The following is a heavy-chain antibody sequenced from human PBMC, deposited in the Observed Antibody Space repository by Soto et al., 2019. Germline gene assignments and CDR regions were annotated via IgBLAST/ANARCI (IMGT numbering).Heavy chain of an antibody. J-gene: IGHJ6*02. D-gene: IGHD3-3*01. CDR2: INHSGST. Sequence: SETLSLTCAVYGGSFSGYYWSWIRQPPGKGLEWIGEINHSGSTNYNPSLKSRVTISVDTSKNQLSLKLSSVTAADTAVFYCARGTTKNYDFWSGYYSYYGMDVWGQGTTVTVSS. CDR1: GGSFSGYY. CDR3: ARGTTKNYDFWSGYYSYYGMDV. V-gene: IGHV4-34*01.